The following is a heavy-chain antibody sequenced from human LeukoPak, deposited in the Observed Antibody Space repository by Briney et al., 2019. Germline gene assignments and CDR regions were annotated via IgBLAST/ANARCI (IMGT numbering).Heavy chain of an antibody. CDR1: GGSISSGDYY. V-gene: IGHV4-30-4*08. CDR2: IYYSGST. Sequence: LSLTCTVSGGSISSGDYYWSWIRQPPGKGLEWIVYIYYSGSTYYNPSLKSRVTISVNTSKNQFSLNLSSVTAADTAVYYCARGVWSGYYADYWGQGTLVTVSS. D-gene: IGHD3-3*01. J-gene: IGHJ4*02. CDR3: ARGVWSGYYADY.